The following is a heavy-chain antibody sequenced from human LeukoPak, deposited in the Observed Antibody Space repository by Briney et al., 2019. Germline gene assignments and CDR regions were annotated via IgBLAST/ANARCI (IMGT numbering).Heavy chain of an antibody. CDR2: ISGSGGST. J-gene: IGHJ6*04. CDR1: GFTFSSYG. D-gene: IGHD3-10*02. V-gene: IGHV3-23*01. CDR3: AELGITMIGGV. Sequence: GGSLRLSCAASGFTFSSYGMTWVRQAPGKGLEWVSGISGSGGSTYYADSVKGRFTISRDNAKNSLYLQMNSLRAEDTAVYYCAELGITMIGGVWGKGTTVTISS.